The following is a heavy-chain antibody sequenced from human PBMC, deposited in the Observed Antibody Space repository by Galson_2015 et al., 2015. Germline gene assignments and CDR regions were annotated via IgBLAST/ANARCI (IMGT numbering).Heavy chain of an antibody. D-gene: IGHD3-10*01. CDR1: GYTFTGYY. CDR2: INPNSGGT. J-gene: IGHJ4*02. Sequence: SVKVSCKASGYTFTGYYMHWVRQAPGQGLEWMGRINPNSGGTNYAQKFQGRVTLTRDTSISTAYMELSRLRSDDTAVYYCAAFGDSLFEAFDYWGQGTLVTVSS. V-gene: IGHV1-2*06. CDR3: AAFGDSLFEAFDY.